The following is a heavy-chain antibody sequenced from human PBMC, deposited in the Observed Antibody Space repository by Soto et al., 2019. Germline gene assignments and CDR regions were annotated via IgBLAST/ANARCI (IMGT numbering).Heavy chain of an antibody. Sequence: WVSLRLSCAASGFTFSSYGMHWVRQAPGKGLEWVAVISYDGSNKYYTDSVKGRFTISRDNSKNTLYLQMNSLTTEDTAVYYRGKLKSGAVGVSGAFDIWGQGTMFTV. CDR1: GFTFSSYG. CDR2: ISYDGSNK. J-gene: IGHJ3*02. V-gene: IGHV3-30*18. CDR3: GKLKSGAVGVSGAFDI. D-gene: IGHD2-8*01.